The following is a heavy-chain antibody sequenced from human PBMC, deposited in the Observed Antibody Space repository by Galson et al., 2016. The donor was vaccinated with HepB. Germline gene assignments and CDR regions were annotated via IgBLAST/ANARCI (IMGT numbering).Heavy chain of an antibody. V-gene: IGHV4-59*01. D-gene: IGHD3-16*01. J-gene: IGHJ5*02. CDR2: TFYSGST. Sequence: TLSLTCTVSGGSISSYYWSWIRQPPGKGLEWIGYTFYSGSTNYNPSLKSRVTISVDSSTKNQFSLNLSSVTAADTAVYFRARSRVKPGFMRGFDPWGQGTLVTVSS. CDR1: GGSISSYY. CDR3: ARSRVKPGFMRGFDP.